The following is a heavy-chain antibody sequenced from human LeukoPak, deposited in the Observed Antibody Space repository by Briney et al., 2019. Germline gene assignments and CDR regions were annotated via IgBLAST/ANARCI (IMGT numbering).Heavy chain of an antibody. CDR2: IYWNDDK. J-gene: IGHJ5*02. CDR3: AHSGWMYDSIGLCVLDP. CDR1: GFSLSTSGVG. D-gene: IGHD3-22*01. V-gene: IGHV2-5*01. Sequence: ESGPTLVNPTQTLTLTCTFSGFSLSTSGVGVGWIRQPPGKALEWLALIYWNDDKRYSPSLKSRLTITKDTSKNQVVLTMTNMDPVDTATYYCAHSGWMYDSIGLCVLDPWGQGTLVTVSS.